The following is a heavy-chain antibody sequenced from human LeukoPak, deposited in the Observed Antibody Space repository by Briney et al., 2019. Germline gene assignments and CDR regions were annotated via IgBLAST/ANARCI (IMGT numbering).Heavy chain of an antibody. CDR1: GGSISSGGYS. CDR3: AGLLAYCGGDCYSDVDY. V-gene: IGHV4-31*03. CDR2: IYYSGST. D-gene: IGHD2-21*02. J-gene: IGHJ4*02. Sequence: PSETLSLTCTVSGGSISSGGYSWSWIRQHPGKGLEWIGYIYYSGSTYYNPSLKSRVTISVDTSKNQFPLKLSSVTAADTAVYYCAGLLAYCGGDCYSDVDYWGQGTLVTVSS.